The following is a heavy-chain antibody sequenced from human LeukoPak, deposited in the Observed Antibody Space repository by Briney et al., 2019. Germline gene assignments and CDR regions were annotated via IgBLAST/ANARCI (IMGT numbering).Heavy chain of an antibody. CDR1: GFSFSVHD. CDR3: AQPRGNCVDY. D-gene: IGHD1-26*01. Sequence: GGSLTLSCGASGFSFSVHDMHWVRQAPDKGVEGVAFIRFGGTTTDYTVSVKGRFTISRDISKHTLFLQMNSLRPGDTGVYFCAQPRGNCVDYWGQGTLVTVSS. V-gene: IGHV3-30*02. J-gene: IGHJ4*02. CDR2: IRFGGTTT.